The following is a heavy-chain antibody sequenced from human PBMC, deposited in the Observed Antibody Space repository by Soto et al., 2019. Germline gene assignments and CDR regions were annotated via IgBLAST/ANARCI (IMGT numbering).Heavy chain of an antibody. CDR3: ARGGIQLSYAFDY. D-gene: IGHD5-18*01. CDR1: GTSVSNYY. V-gene: IGHV4-4*07. Sequence: SETLSLTCSVSGTSVSNYYWSWIRQPAGKGLEHIGRIYTSGSTSYNPSLNSRVTMSMDTSQTQIYLNLTSVTAADTAVYYCARGGIQLSYAFDYWGQGIQVTVSS. J-gene: IGHJ4*02. CDR2: IYTSGST.